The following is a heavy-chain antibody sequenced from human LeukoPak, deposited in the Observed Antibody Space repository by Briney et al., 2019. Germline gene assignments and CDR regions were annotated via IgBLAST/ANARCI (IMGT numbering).Heavy chain of an antibody. CDR3: AKDNSIGVVPAAIGFDY. Sequence: GGSLRLSCADSGFSFSTYGMSWVRQAPGKGLEWVSGIPTSGGITYYADSVKGRFTISRDNSKNTLYLQMNSLRAEDTAVYYCAKDNSIGVVPAAIGFDYWGQGTLVTVSS. CDR1: GFSFSTYG. J-gene: IGHJ4*02. CDR2: IPTSGGIT. D-gene: IGHD2-2*01. V-gene: IGHV3-23*01.